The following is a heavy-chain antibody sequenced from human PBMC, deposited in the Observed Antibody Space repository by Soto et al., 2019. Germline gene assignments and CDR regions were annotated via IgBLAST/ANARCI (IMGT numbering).Heavy chain of an antibody. D-gene: IGHD6-6*01. CDR1: GFTFSNYA. Sequence: GGSLRLSCAASGFTFSNYAMGWVRQAPGKGLEWVSSISTSIDATYYADSVKGRFTISRDDSKNTLYLQMNSLRAEDTAVYYCAKDRTVAARNFNYWGQGTLVTVSS. V-gene: IGHV3-23*01. J-gene: IGHJ4*02. CDR2: ISTSIDAT. CDR3: AKDRTVAARNFNY.